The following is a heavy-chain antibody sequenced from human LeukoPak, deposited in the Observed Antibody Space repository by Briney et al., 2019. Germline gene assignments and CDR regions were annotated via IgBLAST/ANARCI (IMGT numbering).Heavy chain of an antibody. D-gene: IGHD3-10*01. CDR3: ARHLRVYYGSGSYVFDP. J-gene: IGHJ5*02. CDR1: GGSISSYY. CDR2: INHSGST. V-gene: IGHV4-34*01. Sequence: PSETLSLTCTVSGGSISSYYWSWIRQPPGKGLEWIGEINHSGSTNYNPSLKSRVTISVDTSKNQFSLKLSSVTAADTAVYYCARHLRVYYGSGSYVFDPWGQGTLVTVSS.